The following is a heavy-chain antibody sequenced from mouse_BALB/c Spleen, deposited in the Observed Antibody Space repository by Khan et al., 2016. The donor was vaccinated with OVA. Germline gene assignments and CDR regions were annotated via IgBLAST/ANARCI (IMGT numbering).Heavy chain of an antibody. J-gene: IGHJ3*01. CDR3: ARGGYSVFAY. Sequence: VKLLESGPELVKPGASLKVSCKASGYTFTDYVIGWVRQRTSQGLEWIGDIFPGSGTPYYNENFKDKATLTADKSSNTAYMQLSSLTSEDSAVYCCARGGYSVFAYWGQGTLVTVSA. CDR2: IFPGSGTP. V-gene: IGHV1-81*01. CDR1: GYTFTDYV. D-gene: IGHD2-14*01.